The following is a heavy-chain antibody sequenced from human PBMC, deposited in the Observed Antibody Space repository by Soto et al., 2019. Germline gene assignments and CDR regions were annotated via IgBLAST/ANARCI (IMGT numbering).Heavy chain of an antibody. CDR3: AGPDCGGDCYLDY. CDR1: GFTFSSYA. D-gene: IGHD2-21*02. Sequence: PGGSLRLSCAASGFTFSSYAMSWVRQAPGKGLEWVSATSGSGGSTYYADSVKGRFTISRDNSKNTLYLQMNSLRAEDTAVYYCAGPDCGGDCYLDYWGQGTLVTVSS. CDR2: TSGSGGST. V-gene: IGHV3-23*01. J-gene: IGHJ4*02.